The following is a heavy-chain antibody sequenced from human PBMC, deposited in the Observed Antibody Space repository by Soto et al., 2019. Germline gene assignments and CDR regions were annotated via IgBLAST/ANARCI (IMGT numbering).Heavy chain of an antibody. J-gene: IGHJ6*02. CDR2: ISGSGGST. CDR3: ARVFYYDILTGKSYNMDV. V-gene: IGHV3-23*01. Sequence: VQLLESGGDLVQPGGSLRLSCEASGFTFSNYAMSWVRQAPGKGLEWVSVISGSGGSTNYADSAKGRFTISRDNSMDTLYLQMNSLRAEDTAVYYCARVFYYDILTGKSYNMDVWDQGTTVIVSS. D-gene: IGHD3-9*01. CDR1: GFTFSNYA.